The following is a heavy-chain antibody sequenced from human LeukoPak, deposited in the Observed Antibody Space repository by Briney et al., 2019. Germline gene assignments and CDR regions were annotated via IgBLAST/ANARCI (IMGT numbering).Heavy chain of an antibody. D-gene: IGHD6-13*01. V-gene: IGHV4-39*01. CDR2: IYYSGST. J-gene: IGHJ4*02. CDR3: ASSSIAAAGTLYYFDY. CDR1: GGSISSSSYY. Sequence: SETLSLTCTVSGGSISSSSYYWGWIRQPPGKGLEWIGSIYYSGSTYYNPSLKSRVTISVDTSKNQFSLKLSSVTAADTAVYYCASSSIAAAGTLYYFDYWGQGTLVTVSS.